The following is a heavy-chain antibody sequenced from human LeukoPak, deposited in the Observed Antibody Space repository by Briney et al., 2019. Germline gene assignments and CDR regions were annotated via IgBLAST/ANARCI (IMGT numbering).Heavy chain of an antibody. CDR1: DGSISSGSYY. CDR2: IYTSGST. V-gene: IGHV4-61*02. J-gene: IGHJ4*02. CDR3: ARDAQGYYFDY. Sequence: SETLSLTCTVSDGSISSGSYYWSWIRQPAGKGLEWIGRIYTSGSTNYNPSLKSRVTISVDTSKNQFSLKLSSVTAADTAVYYCARDAQGYYFDYWGQGTLVTVSS.